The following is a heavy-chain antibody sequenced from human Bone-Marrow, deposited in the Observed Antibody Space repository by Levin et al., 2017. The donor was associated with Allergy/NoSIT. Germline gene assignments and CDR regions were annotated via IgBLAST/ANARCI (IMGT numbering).Heavy chain of an antibody. Sequence: GESLKISCAASGLTVSSNYMSWVRQAPGKGLEWVSIMYSGGATYYADSVKGRFTISRDNFKNSLHLQMDSLRVDDTAVYYCTSFPSGTGWSPVDAWGQGTLVSVSS. V-gene: IGHV3-53*01. CDR1: GLTVSSNY. D-gene: IGHD6-19*01. CDR2: MYSGGAT. CDR3: TSFPSGTGWSPVDA. J-gene: IGHJ5*02.